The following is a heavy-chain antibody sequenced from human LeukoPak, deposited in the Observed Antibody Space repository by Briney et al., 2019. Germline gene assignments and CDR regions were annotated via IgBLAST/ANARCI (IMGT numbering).Heavy chain of an antibody. J-gene: IGHJ4*02. CDR1: GGSITSYY. CDR2: MFHGGTT. CDR3: ARGTYSSGWFYDY. Sequence: PSETLSLSCSVSGGSITSYYWSWIRQPPGKGLEWIGYMFHGGTTNYNPSLKSRVTISIDTSKNQFSLKLSSVTAVDTAVYYCARGTYSSGWFYDYWGQGTLVTVSS. D-gene: IGHD6-19*01. V-gene: IGHV4-59*01.